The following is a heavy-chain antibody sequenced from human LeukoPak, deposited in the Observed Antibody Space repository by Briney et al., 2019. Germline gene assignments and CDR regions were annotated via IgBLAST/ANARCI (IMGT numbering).Heavy chain of an antibody. Sequence: ASVKVSCKASGYTFTGYYMHWVRQAPGQGLEWMGWINPNSGGTNYAQKFQERVTITRDMSTSTAYMELSSLRSEDTAVYYCAAEIALSGWSWGQGTLVTVSS. J-gene: IGHJ5*02. CDR3: AAEIALSGWS. V-gene: IGHV1-2*02. D-gene: IGHD6-19*01. CDR1: GYTFTGYY. CDR2: INPNSGGT.